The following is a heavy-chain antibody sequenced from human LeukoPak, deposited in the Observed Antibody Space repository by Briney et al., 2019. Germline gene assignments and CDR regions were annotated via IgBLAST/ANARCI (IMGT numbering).Heavy chain of an antibody. D-gene: IGHD3/OR15-3a*01. CDR1: GDSISGYY. Sequence: SETLSLTCTVSGDSISGYYWSWIRQPAGKRLEWIGRIFNSGTTNYNPSLKSRATISVDKSKNQFSLRLSSVTAADTAIYYCARVDDFWTGYYEYWSQGTLVTVSS. CDR3: ARVDDFWTGYYEY. V-gene: IGHV4-4*07. J-gene: IGHJ4*02. CDR2: IFNSGTT.